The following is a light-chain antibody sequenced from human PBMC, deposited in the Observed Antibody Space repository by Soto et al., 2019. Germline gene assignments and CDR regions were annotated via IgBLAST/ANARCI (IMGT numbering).Light chain of an antibody. J-gene: IGKJ1*01. CDR3: QQYDNWWT. CDR1: QSVSSSS. CDR2: GAS. Sequence: IVLTQSPGTLSLSPGERATLSCRASQSVSSSSLAWYQQKPGQAPRLLISGASSRATDIPDRFSGSGSGTEFTLTISSLHSEDFGVYYCQQYDNWWTLGQGTKVDIK. V-gene: IGKV3-20*01.